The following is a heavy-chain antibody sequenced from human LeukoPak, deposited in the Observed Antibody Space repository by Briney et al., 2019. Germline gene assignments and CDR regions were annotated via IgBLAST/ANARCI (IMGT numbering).Heavy chain of an antibody. CDR3: ARAKGTDSGYDLTMDH. D-gene: IGHD5-12*01. V-gene: IGHV3-30*04. CDR1: GFTA. J-gene: IGHJ4*02. CDR2: ISYDGSNK. Sequence: GRSLRLSCAASGFTAMHWVRQAPGKGLEWVAVISYDGSNKYYADSVKGRFTISRDNSKNTLYLQMSSLRAEDTAVYYCARAKGTDSGYDLTMDHWGQGTLVTVSS.